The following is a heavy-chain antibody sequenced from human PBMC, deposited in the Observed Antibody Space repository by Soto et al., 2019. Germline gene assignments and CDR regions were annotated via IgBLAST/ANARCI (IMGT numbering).Heavy chain of an antibody. D-gene: IGHD6-13*01. Sequence: SETLSLTCTVSGGSISSSSYYWGWIRQPPGKGLEWIGSIYYSGSTYYNPSLKVRVTISVDTSKNQFSLKLSSVTAADTAVYYCARHLAYGYSSSWSWFDPWGQGTLVTVSS. J-gene: IGHJ5*02. CDR3: ARHLAYGYSSSWSWFDP. CDR2: IYYSGST. V-gene: IGHV4-39*01. CDR1: GGSISSSSYY.